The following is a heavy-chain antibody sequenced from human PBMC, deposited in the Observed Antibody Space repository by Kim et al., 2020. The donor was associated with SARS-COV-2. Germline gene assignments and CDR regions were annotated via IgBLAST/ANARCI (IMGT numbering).Heavy chain of an antibody. V-gene: IGHV1-69*13. CDR1: GGTFSSYA. D-gene: IGHD5-18*01. CDR2: IIPIFGTA. Sequence: SVKVSCKASGGTFSSYAISWVRQAPGQGLEWMGGIIPIFGTANYAQKFQGRVTITADESTSTAYMELSSLRSEDTAVYYCARCDCGYSYGYYFDYWGQGTLVTVSS. J-gene: IGHJ4*02. CDR3: ARCDCGYSYGYYFDY.